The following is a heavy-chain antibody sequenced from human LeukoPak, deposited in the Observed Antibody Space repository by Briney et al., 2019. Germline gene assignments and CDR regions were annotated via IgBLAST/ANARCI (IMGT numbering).Heavy chain of an antibody. CDR3: ARVLDEDTANDAFDI. CDR1: GFTFSSYS. D-gene: IGHD5-18*01. CDR2: ISSSSSYI. Sequence: TGGSLRLSCAASGFTFSSYSMKWVRQAPGKRLEWVSSISSSSSYIYYADSVKGRFTISRDNAKNSLYLQMNSLRAEDTAVYNCARVLDEDTANDAFDIWGQGTMVTVSS. V-gene: IGHV3-21*01. J-gene: IGHJ3*02.